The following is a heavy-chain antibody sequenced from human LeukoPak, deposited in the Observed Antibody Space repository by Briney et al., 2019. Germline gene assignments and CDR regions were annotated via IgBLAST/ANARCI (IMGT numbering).Heavy chain of an antibody. J-gene: IGHJ3*01. CDR1: GFTVSSNY. CDR2: MTSSRYI. D-gene: IGHD3-22*01. Sequence: GGSLRLSCAASGFTVSSNYMSWVRQAPGKGLEWVSSMTSSRYIYYADSVKGRFTISRDDANNLVFLQMHSLRAEDTAIYYCTRDQFFDYDNDDAFDVWGQGTKVIVSS. V-gene: IGHV3-69-1*01. CDR3: TRDQFFDYDNDDAFDV.